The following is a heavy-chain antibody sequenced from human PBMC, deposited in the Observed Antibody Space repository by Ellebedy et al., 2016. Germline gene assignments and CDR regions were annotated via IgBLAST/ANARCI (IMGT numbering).Heavy chain of an antibody. CDR2: IYYSGST. V-gene: IGHV4-31*03. CDR1: GGSISSGGYY. D-gene: IGHD3-16*01. J-gene: IGHJ3*02. Sequence: SETLSLXCTVSGGSISSGGYYWSWIRQHPGKGLEWIGYIYYSGSTYYNPSLKSRVTISVDTSKNQFSLKLSSVTAADTAVYYCAREGGDGFYDAFDIWGQGTMVTVSS. CDR3: AREGGDGFYDAFDI.